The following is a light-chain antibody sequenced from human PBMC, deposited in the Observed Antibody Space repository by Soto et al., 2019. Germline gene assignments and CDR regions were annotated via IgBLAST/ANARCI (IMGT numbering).Light chain of an antibody. Sequence: QSVLTQPPSASGTPGQAVSISCSGSDSNIGSNYVYWYHQVPGMAPKLLIFRNDQRPSGVPDRFSGFKSGTSASLGISGLRPEDEAFYYCAARDDRLNGNLFGTGTKLTVL. J-gene: IGLJ1*01. CDR3: AARDDRLNGNL. V-gene: IGLV1-47*01. CDR2: RND. CDR1: DSNIGSNY.